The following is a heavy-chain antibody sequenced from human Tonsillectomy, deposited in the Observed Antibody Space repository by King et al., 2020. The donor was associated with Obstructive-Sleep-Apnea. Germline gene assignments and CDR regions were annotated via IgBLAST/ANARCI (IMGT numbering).Heavy chain of an antibody. D-gene: IGHD2-21*02. J-gene: IGHJ3*02. CDR2: IGTAGDT. Sequence: VQLVESGGGLVQPGGSLRLSCAASGFTFSSYDMHWVRQATGKGLEWVSAIGTAGDTYYPGSVKGRFTISRENAKNSLYLQMNSLRAGDTAVYYCARVEGDSDAFDIWGQGTMVTVSS. CDR1: GFTFSSYD. V-gene: IGHV3-13*01. CDR3: ARVEGDSDAFDI.